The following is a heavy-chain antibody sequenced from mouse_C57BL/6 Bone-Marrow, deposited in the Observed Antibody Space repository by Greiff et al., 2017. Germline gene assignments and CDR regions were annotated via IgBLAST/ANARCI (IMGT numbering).Heavy chain of an antibody. V-gene: IGHV3-6*01. CDR3: ALYDGNYGYYAMDY. Sequence: EVKLQESGPGLVKPSQSLSLTCSVTGYSITSGYYWNWIRQFPGNKLEWMGYISYDGSNNYNPSLKNPISITRDTSKNQFFLKLNSVTTEDTATYYCALYDGNYGYYAMDYWGQGTSVTVSS. CDR1: GYSITSGYY. J-gene: IGHJ4*01. D-gene: IGHD2-1*01. CDR2: ISYDGSN.